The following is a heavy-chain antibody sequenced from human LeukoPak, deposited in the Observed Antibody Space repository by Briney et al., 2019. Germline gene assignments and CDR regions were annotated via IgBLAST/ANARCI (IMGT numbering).Heavy chain of an antibody. V-gene: IGHV7-4-1*02. D-gene: IGHD3-9*01. Sequence: GASRNVTCNASGYTFSRYAMHFVPQAPGNWLECVGWINTNTRNPTYAQGFTGRVVFSLDTSVSTAYLQISGLKAEDTAVYYCARGGFDSRWACDIWGQGTMVTVSS. J-gene: IGHJ3*02. CDR1: GYTFSRYA. CDR3: ARGGFDSRWACDI. CDR2: INTNTRNP.